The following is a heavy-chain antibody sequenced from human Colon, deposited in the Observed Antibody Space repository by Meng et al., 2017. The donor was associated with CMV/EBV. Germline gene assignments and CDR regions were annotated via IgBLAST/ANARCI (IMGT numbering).Heavy chain of an antibody. CDR1: GGSIRTYY. V-gene: IGHV4-59*01. Sequence: GSLRLSCTVSGGSIRTYYWSWIRQSPGKGLEWIACMYYSGSTSYNPSLNSRVTISIDTSKNQISLKLSSVTAADTAVYYCARIRLVSGSGWYWFNPWGQGTLVTVSS. D-gene: IGHD6-19*01. J-gene: IGHJ5*02. CDR3: ARIRLVSGSGWYWFNP. CDR2: MYYSGST.